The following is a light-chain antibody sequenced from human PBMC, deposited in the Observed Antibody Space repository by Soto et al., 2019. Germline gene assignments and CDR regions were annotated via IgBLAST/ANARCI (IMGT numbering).Light chain of an antibody. CDR3: QQRSK. Sequence: VVLTQSPATLSLSPGERATLSCRTSLSVSVYLNWYQQKPGQAPRLLISDASNRATGIPARFSGSGSGTDFTLTISSLEPEDFAVYYCQQRSKFGQGTRLEIK. V-gene: IGKV3-11*01. J-gene: IGKJ5*01. CDR1: LSVSVY. CDR2: DAS.